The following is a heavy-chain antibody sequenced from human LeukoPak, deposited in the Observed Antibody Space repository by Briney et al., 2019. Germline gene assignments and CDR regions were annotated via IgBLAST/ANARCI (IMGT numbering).Heavy chain of an antibody. D-gene: IGHD3-3*01. V-gene: IGHV4-59*08. CDR3: VRMGVGGYDFWSGYSPQYGMDV. CDR1: GGSISSYY. Sequence: SETLSLTCTVSGGSISSYYWSWIRQPPGKGLEWIGYIYYSGSTNYNPSLKSRVTISVDTSKNQFSLKLSSVTAADTAVYYCVRMGVGGYDFWSGYSPQYGMDVWGQGTTVTVSS. J-gene: IGHJ6*02. CDR2: IYYSGST.